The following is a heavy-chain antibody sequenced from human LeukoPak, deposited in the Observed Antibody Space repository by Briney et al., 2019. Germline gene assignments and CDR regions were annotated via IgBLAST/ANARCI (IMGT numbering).Heavy chain of an antibody. Sequence: GGSLRLSCAASGFTFSSYAMSWVRQAPGKGLEWVSAVTGSGGSTYYADSVKGRFTISRDNSKNTLYLQMNSLRAEDTAVYYCARALSDFWSGYAGGFDYWGQGTLVTVSS. CDR1: GFTFSSYA. CDR2: VTGSGGST. J-gene: IGHJ4*02. D-gene: IGHD3-3*01. CDR3: ARALSDFWSGYAGGFDY. V-gene: IGHV3-23*01.